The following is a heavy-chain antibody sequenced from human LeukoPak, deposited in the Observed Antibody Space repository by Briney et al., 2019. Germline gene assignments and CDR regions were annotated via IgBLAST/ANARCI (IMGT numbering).Heavy chain of an antibody. CDR1: GFTFSSYG. CDR3: ARRRYSGSSQHFDY. CDR2: IRYDGSNK. V-gene: IGHV3-30*02. J-gene: IGHJ4*02. D-gene: IGHD1-26*01. Sequence: GGSLRLSCAASGFTFSSYGMHWVRQAPGKGLEWVAFIRYDGSNKYYADPVKGRFTISRDNAKNSLYLQMNSLRAEDTAVYYCARRRYSGSSQHFDYWGQGTLVTVSS.